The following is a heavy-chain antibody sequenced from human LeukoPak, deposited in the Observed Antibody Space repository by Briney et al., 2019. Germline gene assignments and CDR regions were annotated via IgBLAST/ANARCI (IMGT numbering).Heavy chain of an antibody. CDR3: ARGITYLTGYINWFDP. CDR2: IYYSGST. CDR1: GGSISVSN. J-gene: IGHJ5*02. V-gene: IGHV4-59*13. Sequence: SETLSFTCTVPGGSISVSNGGWIRSPQGRGRGGMGYIYYSGSTNYNPSLKSRVTISVDTSKNQFSLKLSSVTAADTAVYYCARGITYLTGYINWFDPWGQGTLVTVSS. D-gene: IGHD3-9*01.